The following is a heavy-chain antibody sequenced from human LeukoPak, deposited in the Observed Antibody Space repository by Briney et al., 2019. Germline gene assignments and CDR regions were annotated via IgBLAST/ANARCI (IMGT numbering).Heavy chain of an antibody. CDR1: GITVSSNY. CDR2: IYSGGST. V-gene: IGHV3-66*01. Sequence: GGSLRLSCAASGITVSSNYMSWARQAPGKGLEWVSVIYSGGSTYYADSVKGRFTISRDNSKNTLYLQMKSLRAEDTAVYYCARVIGATWFDPWGQGTLVTVSS. D-gene: IGHD2-15*01. J-gene: IGHJ5*02. CDR3: ARVIGATWFDP.